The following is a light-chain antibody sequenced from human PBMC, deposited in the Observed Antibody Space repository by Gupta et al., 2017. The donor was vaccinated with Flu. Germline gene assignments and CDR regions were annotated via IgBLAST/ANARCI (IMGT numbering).Light chain of an antibody. CDR1: NIESKS. CDR3: QVWDSRSEHYV. J-gene: IGLJ1*01. Sequence: SYVLTQPPSVSLAPGQTARITCGGDNIESKSVHWYQQRPGQAPVQVVYDDSVRPSGIPDRFSGSNSGNTATLTISRVEAGDEADYYCQVWDSRSEHYVFGTGTKVTVL. V-gene: IGLV3-21*02. CDR2: DDS.